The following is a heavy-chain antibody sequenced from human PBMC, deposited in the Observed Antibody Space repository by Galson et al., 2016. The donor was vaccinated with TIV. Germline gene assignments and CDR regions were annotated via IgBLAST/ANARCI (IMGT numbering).Heavy chain of an antibody. Sequence: TLSLTCNVSGGSISSGGNYWSWIRQHPGKGLEWIGYIYKRDSYNSGSTYYNPSLKNRVSISVDTSKNHFSLRLSSVTAADTAVYYCARWADSGSYYEYFRHWGQGTLVTVTS. CDR3: ARWADSGSYYEYFRH. CDR2: IYKRDSYNSGST. CDR1: GGSISSGGNY. D-gene: IGHD1-26*01. V-gene: IGHV4-31*03. J-gene: IGHJ1*01.